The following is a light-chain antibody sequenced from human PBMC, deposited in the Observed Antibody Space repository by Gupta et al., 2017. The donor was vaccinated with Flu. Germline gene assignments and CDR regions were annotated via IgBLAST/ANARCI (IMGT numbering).Light chain of an antibody. Sequence: PSSLSASVGDRVTITCRASQTINNFLNWYQQKPGKAPRLLITGASSLQSGVPSRFSGSESGTDFSLTIRGLQPEDFATYYCQQTDDIPYTFGQGTKLEIK. J-gene: IGKJ2*01. V-gene: IGKV1-39*01. CDR3: QQTDDIPYT. CDR2: GAS. CDR1: QTINNF.